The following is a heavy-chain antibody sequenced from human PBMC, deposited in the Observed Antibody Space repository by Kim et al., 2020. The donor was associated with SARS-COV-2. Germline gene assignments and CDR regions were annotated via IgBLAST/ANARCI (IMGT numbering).Heavy chain of an antibody. D-gene: IGHD2-2*01. CDR3: ARGGYCSSTRCYFYYYALDV. Sequence: GGSLRLSCAASGFDFGTHSMNWVRQAPGKGLEWVSSIGGASNYIYYADSVKGRFTISRDNAKNSHYLQMNSLRAEDTAVYYCARGGYCSSTRCYFYYYALDVWGQGTTVTVSS. V-gene: IGHV3-21*01. J-gene: IGHJ6*01. CDR1: GFDFGTHS. CDR2: IGGASNYI.